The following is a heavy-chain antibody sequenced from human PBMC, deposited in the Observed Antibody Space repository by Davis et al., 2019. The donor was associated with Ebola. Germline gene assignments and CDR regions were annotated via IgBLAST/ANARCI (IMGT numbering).Heavy chain of an antibody. CDR2: VRSHGSDD. J-gene: IGHJ4*02. CDR1: GFTFNIFD. D-gene: IGHD3-22*01. V-gene: IGHV3-30*02. CDR3: AKESRDRSGYDFDY. Sequence: GESLKISCATSGFTFNIFDMHWVRQAPGRGLEWVAFVRSHGSDDHYADSVKGRFTISRDNSRNTLYLQMNSLRAEDTAVYHCAKESRDRSGYDFDYWGQGTLVTVSS.